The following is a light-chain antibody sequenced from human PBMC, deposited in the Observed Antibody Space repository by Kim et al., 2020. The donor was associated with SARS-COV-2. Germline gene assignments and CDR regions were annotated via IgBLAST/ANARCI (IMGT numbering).Light chain of an antibody. CDR1: RCINVDPYR. CDR3: AVWHRSAWV. J-gene: IGLJ3*02. CDR2: FKSDSDK. V-gene: IGLV5-45*01. Sequence: LTCTLRRCINVDPYRMSLYQQKPGSPPQYLLNFKSDSDKQQVSGVPSRFSGSKDASANVCILLISDLHSEDEADYYCAVWHRSAWVLGGGTQRTV.